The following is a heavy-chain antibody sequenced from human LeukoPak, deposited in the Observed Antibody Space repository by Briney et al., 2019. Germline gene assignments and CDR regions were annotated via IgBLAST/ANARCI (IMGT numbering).Heavy chain of an antibody. CDR1: GGTFSSYA. V-gene: IGHV1-69*04. Sequence: ASVKLSCKASGGTFSSYAISWVRQAPGQGLGWMGRIIPILGIANSAQKFQGRVTITADKSTSTAYMELSSLRSEDTAVYYCARGSIAVEYYYGMDVWGQGTTVTVSS. CDR2: IIPILGIA. J-gene: IGHJ6*02. CDR3: ARGSIAVEYYYGMDV. D-gene: IGHD6-19*01.